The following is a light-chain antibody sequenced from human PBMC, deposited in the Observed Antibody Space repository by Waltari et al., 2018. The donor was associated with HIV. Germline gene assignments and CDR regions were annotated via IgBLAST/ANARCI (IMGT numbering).Light chain of an antibody. Sequence: SYVLTQPPSVSVAPGQTAGITCGGDNIGSKSVHWYQQKPGQAPVLLIYDGADRPSGIPERFSCSNSENTATLTIGRVEAGDEADDYCQVWDSGSAHVVFGGGTNLAVL. CDR1: NIGSKS. V-gene: IGLV3-21*02. CDR2: DGA. J-gene: IGLJ2*01. CDR3: QVWDSGSAHVV.